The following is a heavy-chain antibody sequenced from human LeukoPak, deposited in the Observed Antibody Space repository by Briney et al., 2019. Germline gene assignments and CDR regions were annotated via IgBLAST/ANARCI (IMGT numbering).Heavy chain of an antibody. CDR1: GGTFSTYA. J-gene: IGHJ6*03. CDR3: ARGTADCSSTSYSIYYYYYYMDV. V-gene: IGHV1-69*05. D-gene: IGHD2-2*01. CDR2: IIPIFGTA. Sequence: SVKVSCKASGGTFSTYAITWVRQAPGQGLEWMGGIIPIFGTANYAQKFQGRVTITTDESTSTAYMELSSLRSEDTAVYYCARGTADCSSTSYSIYYYYYYMDVWGKGTTVTVSS.